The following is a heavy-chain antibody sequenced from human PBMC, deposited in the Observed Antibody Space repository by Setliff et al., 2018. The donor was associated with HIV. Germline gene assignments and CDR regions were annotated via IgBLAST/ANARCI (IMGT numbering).Heavy chain of an antibody. V-gene: IGHV4-31*03. CDR1: GGSISSGYYY. J-gene: IGHJ6*03. CDR3: ARGATLLPGYSDRWEYFYMDV. D-gene: IGHD5-12*01. CDR2: IYYSGSS. Sequence: SETLSLTCSVSGGSISSGYYYWSWIRQHPGKGLEWIGYIYYSGSSYYNPSLKSRVTISVDTSKNQFSLRLNSVTAADTAVYYCARGATLLPGYSDRWEYFYMDVWGKGTTVTVSS.